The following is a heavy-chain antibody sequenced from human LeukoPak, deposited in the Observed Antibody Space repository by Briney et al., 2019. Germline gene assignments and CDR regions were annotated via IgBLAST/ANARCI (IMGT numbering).Heavy chain of an antibody. D-gene: IGHD5-18*01. J-gene: IGHJ4*02. CDR1: GYTLTELS. V-gene: IGHV1-24*01. Sequence: ASVKVSCKVSGYTLTELSMHWARQAPGKGLEWMGGFDPEDGETIYAQKFQGRVTMTEDTSTDTAYMELSSLRSEDTAVYYCATAQRRYSYGFSDYWGQGTLVTVSS. CDR3: ATAQRRYSYGFSDY. CDR2: FDPEDGET.